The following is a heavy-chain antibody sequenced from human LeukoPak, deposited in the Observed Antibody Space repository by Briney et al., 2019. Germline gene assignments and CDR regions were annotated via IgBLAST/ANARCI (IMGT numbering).Heavy chain of an antibody. D-gene: IGHD3-10*01. Sequence: GGSLRLSCAASGITLSSHSMHWVRQAPGKGLEWVSFIDSGSSSIHYAASVQGRFTISRDNAKNSLYLQMDSLRAEDTAVYYCARGQASGSIIIDYRGQGTLVTVSS. CDR3: ARGQASGSIIIDY. V-gene: IGHV3-48*01. J-gene: IGHJ4*02. CDR2: IDSGSSSI. CDR1: GITLSSHS.